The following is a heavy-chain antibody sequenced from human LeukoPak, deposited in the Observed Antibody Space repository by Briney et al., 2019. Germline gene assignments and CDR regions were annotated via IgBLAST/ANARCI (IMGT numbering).Heavy chain of an antibody. V-gene: IGHV1-69*13. Sequence: SVKVSCKASGGTFSSYAISWVRQAPGQGLEWMGGIIPIFGTANYAQKFQGRVTITADESTSTAYMELSSLRSEDTAVYYCARHHDAPAATIDYWGQGTLVTVSS. CDR2: IIPIFGTA. CDR3: ARHHDAPAATIDY. D-gene: IGHD2-2*01. CDR1: GGTFSSYA. J-gene: IGHJ4*02.